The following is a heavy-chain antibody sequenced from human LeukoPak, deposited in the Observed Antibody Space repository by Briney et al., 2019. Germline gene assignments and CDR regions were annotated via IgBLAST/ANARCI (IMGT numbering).Heavy chain of an antibody. CDR2: VSTSGNT. CDR3: ARGVEGSWFDP. J-gene: IGHJ5*02. Sequence: PSETLSLTCRVSGDSSSGFHWSWIRQTAGKGLEWIGRVSTSGNTFYNPSLESRVAMSVDTSGIHFSLNLSAVTAADTAVYYCARGVEGSWFDPWGQGTLVTVSS. CDR1: GDSSSGFH. V-gene: IGHV4-4*07. D-gene: IGHD3-10*01.